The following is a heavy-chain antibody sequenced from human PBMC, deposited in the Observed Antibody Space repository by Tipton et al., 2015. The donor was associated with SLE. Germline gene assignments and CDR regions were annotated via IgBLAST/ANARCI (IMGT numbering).Heavy chain of an antibody. V-gene: IGHV4-30-4*01. CDR3: ARVDGDYNWFDP. J-gene: IGHJ5*02. CDR2: IYYSGST. Sequence: TLSLTCTVSGGSISSGDYYWSWIRQPPGKGLEWIGYIYYSGSTYDNPSLKSRVTISVDTSKNQFSLKLSSVTAADTAVYYCARVDGDYNWFDPWGQGTLVTVSS. D-gene: IGHD2-21*01. CDR1: GGSISSGDYY.